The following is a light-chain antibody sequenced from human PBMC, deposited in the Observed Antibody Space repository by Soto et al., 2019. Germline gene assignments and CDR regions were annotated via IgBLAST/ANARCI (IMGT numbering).Light chain of an antibody. J-gene: IGKJ2*01. Sequence: EIVMTQSPATLSVSPGERATLSCRASQSVSSKLAWYQQKPGQAPRLLIYGASTRATGIPARFSGSGSGTEFTLTISSLQTEDFAVYYCHQYNNWPPYTFGQRTKLEIK. CDR3: HQYNNWPPYT. CDR1: QSVSSK. V-gene: IGKV3-15*01. CDR2: GAS.